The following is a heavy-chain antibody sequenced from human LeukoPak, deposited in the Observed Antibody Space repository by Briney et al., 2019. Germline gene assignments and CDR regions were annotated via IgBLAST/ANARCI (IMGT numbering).Heavy chain of an antibody. Sequence: GASVQVSCMASGYTFTSYGICWVRQAPGQGLEWMGWISAYNDNTNYAEKLQGRVTMSTDTSTSKAYMELRSLRSDDTAVYYCARDYDDVWGSYRYTALIDYWGQGTLVTVSS. CDR3: ARDYDDVWGSYRYTALIDY. D-gene: IGHD3-16*02. CDR2: ISAYNDNT. V-gene: IGHV1-18*01. CDR1: GYTFTSYG. J-gene: IGHJ4*02.